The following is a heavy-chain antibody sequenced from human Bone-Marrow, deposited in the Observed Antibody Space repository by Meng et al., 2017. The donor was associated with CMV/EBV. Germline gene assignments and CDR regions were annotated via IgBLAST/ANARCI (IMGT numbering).Heavy chain of an antibody. J-gene: IGHJ1*01. CDR2: IKQDGSET. V-gene: IGHV3-7*01. CDR3: ARGASGSYRTPPGY. CDR1: GFTFSSYA. D-gene: IGHD1-26*01. Sequence: GESLKSSCAASGFTFSSYAMHWVRQAPGKGLEWVANIKQDGSETYYVDSVKGRFTISRDNAKNSLYLHMNSLRAEDTAVYHCARGASGSYRTPPGYWGQGTLVTVSS.